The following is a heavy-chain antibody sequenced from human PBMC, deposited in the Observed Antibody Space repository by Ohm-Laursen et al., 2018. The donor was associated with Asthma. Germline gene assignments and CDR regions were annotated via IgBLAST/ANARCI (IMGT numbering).Heavy chain of an antibody. D-gene: IGHD1-26*01. V-gene: IGHV3-21*01. CDR2: ISSSSSYI. Sequence: GSLRLSCAASGYTFSRYSIHWVRQVPGKGLEWVSSISSSSSYIYYADSVKGRFTISRDNAKNSLYLQMNSLRAEDTAVYYCARARSGSSYDYWGQGTLVTVSS. CDR1: GYTFSRYS. J-gene: IGHJ4*02. CDR3: ARARSGSSYDY.